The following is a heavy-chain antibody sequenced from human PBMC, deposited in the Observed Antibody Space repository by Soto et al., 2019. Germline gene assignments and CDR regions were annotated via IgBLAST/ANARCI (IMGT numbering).Heavy chain of an antibody. Sequence: ESGGGVVQPGRSLRLSCAASGFTFSSYAMHWVRQAPGKGLEWVAVISYDGSNKYYADSVKGRFTISRDNSKNTLYLQMNSLRAGDTAVYYCARDPPFDFWSGYPYGMDVWGQGTTVTVSS. CDR2: ISYDGSNK. J-gene: IGHJ6*02. D-gene: IGHD3-3*01. CDR1: GFTFSSYA. V-gene: IGHV3-30-3*01. CDR3: ARDPPFDFWSGYPYGMDV.